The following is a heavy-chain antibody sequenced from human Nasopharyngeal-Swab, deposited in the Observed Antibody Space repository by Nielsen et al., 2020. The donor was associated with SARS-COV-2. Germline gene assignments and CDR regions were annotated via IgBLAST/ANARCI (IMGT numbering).Heavy chain of an antibody. CDR2: ISPSNGNT. D-gene: IGHD6-19*01. J-gene: IGHJ4*02. CDR1: GYTFISYG. V-gene: IGHV1-18*01. Sequence: ASVKVSCKSSGYTFISYGITWVRQAPGQGLEWMGWISPSNGNTKYAQKFQGRVTMTTDTSTTTAYMELRSLKSDDTAVYYCARRHGVVEGSGWNYFDFWGQGTLVTVPS. CDR3: ARRHGVVEGSGWNYFDF.